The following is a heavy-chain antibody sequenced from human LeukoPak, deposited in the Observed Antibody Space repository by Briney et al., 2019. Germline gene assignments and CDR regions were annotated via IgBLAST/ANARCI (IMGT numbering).Heavy chain of an antibody. V-gene: IGHV1-18*01. CDR3: ARAGAAVTTHFDY. CDR2: ISAFNGNT. Sequence: ASVEVSCKASGYIFTDYGITWVRQAPGQGLEWMGWISAFNGNTNYAQKLQGRVTMTTDTSTSTAYMELRGLRSDDTAVYYCARAGAAVTTHFDYWGQGTLVTVSS. D-gene: IGHD4-17*01. CDR1: GYIFTDYG. J-gene: IGHJ4*02.